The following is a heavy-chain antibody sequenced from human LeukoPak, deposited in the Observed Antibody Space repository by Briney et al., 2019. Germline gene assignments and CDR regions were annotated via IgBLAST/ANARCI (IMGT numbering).Heavy chain of an antibody. D-gene: IGHD2-21*02. V-gene: IGHV1-69*06. CDR1: GGTFSSYA. CDR2: IIPIFGTA. Sequence: GASVKVSCKASGGTFSSYAISWVRQAPGQGLEWMGGIIPIFGTANHAQKFQGRVTITADKSTSTAYMELSSLRSEDTAVYYCARDLGTVTADYWGQGTLVTVSS. CDR3: ARDLGTVTADY. J-gene: IGHJ4*02.